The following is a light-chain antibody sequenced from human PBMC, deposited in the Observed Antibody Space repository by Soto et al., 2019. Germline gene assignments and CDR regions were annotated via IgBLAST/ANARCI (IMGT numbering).Light chain of an antibody. CDR1: QNIATY. J-gene: IGKJ4*01. CDR3: QQRYNTPLT. CDR2: TAS. V-gene: IGKV1-39*01. Sequence: DIQMTQSPSSLSASVGDRVTITCRASQNIATYLNWNQQTPGKAPKLLIYTASTLQSGVPSRFSGSGSGTDLTLTISSLQPEDFATFYCQQRYNTPLTFGGGTKVEI.